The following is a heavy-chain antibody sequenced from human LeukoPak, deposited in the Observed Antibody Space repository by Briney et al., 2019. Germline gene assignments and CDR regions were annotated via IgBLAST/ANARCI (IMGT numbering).Heavy chain of an antibody. Sequence: SVKVSCKASGGTFSSYAISWVRQAPGQGLEWMGGIIPIFGTANYAQKFQGRVTITADESTSTAYMELSSLRSEDTAVYYCARRWLDGYYGSGSYYNWFDPWGQGTLVTVSS. J-gene: IGHJ5*02. CDR2: IIPIFGTA. D-gene: IGHD3-10*01. CDR1: GGTFSSYA. V-gene: IGHV1-69*13. CDR3: ARRWLDGYYGSGSYYNWFDP.